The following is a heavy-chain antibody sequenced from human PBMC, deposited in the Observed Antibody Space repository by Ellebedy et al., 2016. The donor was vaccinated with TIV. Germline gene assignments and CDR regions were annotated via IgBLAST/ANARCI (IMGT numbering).Heavy chain of an antibody. Sequence: GGSLRLXXAASGFTFSSYSMNWVRQAPGKGLEWVSSISSSSSYIYYADSVKGRFTISRDNAKNSLYLQMNSLRAEDTAVYYCAREVDRGGPFDYWGQGTLVTVSS. D-gene: IGHD3-10*01. CDR3: AREVDRGGPFDY. CDR2: ISSSSSYI. CDR1: GFTFSSYS. J-gene: IGHJ4*02. V-gene: IGHV3-21*01.